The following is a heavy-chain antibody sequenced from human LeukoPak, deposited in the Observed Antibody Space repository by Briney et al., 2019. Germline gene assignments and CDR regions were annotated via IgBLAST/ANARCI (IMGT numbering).Heavy chain of an antibody. CDR1: GGSISSTNW. CDR3: VANGWYALDI. J-gene: IGHJ3*02. CDR2: IYHSGST. V-gene: IGHV4-4*02. D-gene: IGHD6-19*01. Sequence: PSGTLSLTCAVSGGSISSTNWWSWVRQSPGKGLEWIGEIYHSGSTNYKPSLRSRVTISVDKSENQFSLNLSSVTAPDTAVYYCVANGWYALDIWGQGTMVTVSS.